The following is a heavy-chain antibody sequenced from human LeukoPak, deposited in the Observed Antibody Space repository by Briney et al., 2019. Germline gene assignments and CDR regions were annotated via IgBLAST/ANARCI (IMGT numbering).Heavy chain of an antibody. D-gene: IGHD3-16*02. CDR3: ARGAQYYDYVWGSYRYGSAFDF. CDR2: INHSGST. V-gene: IGHV4-34*01. CDR1: GGSFSGYY. J-gene: IGHJ3*01. Sequence: PSETLSLTCAVYGGSFSGYYWSWIRQPPGKGLEWIGEINHSGSTNYNPSLKSRVTISVDTSKNQFSLKLSSVTAADTAVYYCARGAQYYDYVWGSYRYGSAFDFWGQGTMVTVSS.